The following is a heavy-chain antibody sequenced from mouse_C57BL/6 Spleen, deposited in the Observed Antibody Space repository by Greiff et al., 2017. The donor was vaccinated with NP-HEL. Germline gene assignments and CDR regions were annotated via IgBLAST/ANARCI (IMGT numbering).Heavy chain of an antibody. CDR1: GYTFTSYW. V-gene: IGHV1-61*01. D-gene: IGHD1-1*01. CDR3: AREGNREVGFAY. CDR2: IYPSDSET. J-gene: IGHJ3*01. Sequence: QVQLQQPGAELVRPGSSVKLSCKASGYTFTSYWMDWVKQRPGQGLEWIGNIYPSDSETHYNQKFKDKATLTVDKSSSTAYMQLSSLTSEDSAVYYCAREGNREVGFAYWGQGTLVTVSA.